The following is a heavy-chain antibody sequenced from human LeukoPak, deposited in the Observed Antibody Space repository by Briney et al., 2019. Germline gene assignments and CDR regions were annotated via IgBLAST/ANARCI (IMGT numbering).Heavy chain of an antibody. V-gene: IGHV3-30*03. CDR2: ISYDGSNK. J-gene: IGHJ3*02. Sequence: PGRSLRLSCAASGFTFSSYGMHWVRQAPGKGLEWVAVISYDGSNKYYADSVKGRFTISRDNSKNTLYLQMNSLRAEDTAVYYCARSSGGDDAFDIWGQGTMVTVSS. D-gene: IGHD1-26*01. CDR3: ARSSGGDDAFDI. CDR1: GFTFSSYG.